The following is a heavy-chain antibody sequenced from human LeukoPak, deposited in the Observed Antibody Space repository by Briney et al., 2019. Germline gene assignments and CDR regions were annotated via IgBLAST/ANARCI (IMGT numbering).Heavy chain of an antibody. CDR2: IYPGDSDT. CDR3: ARSSGSQINWFDP. D-gene: IGHD3-10*01. J-gene: IGHJ5*02. V-gene: IGHV5-51*01. CDR1: GYSFTTYW. Sequence: ESLKISCKGSGYSFTTYWIAWVRQMPGRGLEWMGIIYPGDSDTRYSPSFQGQVTISADKSIYTAYLQWSSLKASDTAMYYCARSSGSQINWFDPWGQGTLVTVSS.